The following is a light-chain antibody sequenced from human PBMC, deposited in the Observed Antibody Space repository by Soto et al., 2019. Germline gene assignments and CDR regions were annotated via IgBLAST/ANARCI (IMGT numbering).Light chain of an antibody. CDR2: SNN. V-gene: IGLV1-47*02. CDR1: SSNIENNY. J-gene: IGLJ3*02. CDR3: AAWDDSLSGSWV. Sequence: QSVLTQPPSASGTPGQRVTISCSGSSSNIENNYVYWYRQLPGTAPKLLIYSNNRRPSGVPDRFSGSKSGTSASLAISGLRSEDEADYYCAAWDDSLSGSWVFGGGTKLTVL.